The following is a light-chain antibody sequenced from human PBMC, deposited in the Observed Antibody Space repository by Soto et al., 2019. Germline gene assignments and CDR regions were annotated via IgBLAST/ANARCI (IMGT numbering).Light chain of an antibody. CDR3: SSFAGNNNLV. J-gene: IGLJ2*01. V-gene: IGLV2-8*01. Sequence: QSALTQPPSASGSPGQSVTISCTGTSSDVGGYNYVSWYQQHPGKAPKLMISEVSKRPSGVPDRFSGSKSGNTASLTVSRLQSEDEDDYYCSSFAGNNNLVFGGGTKLTVL. CDR2: EVS. CDR1: SSDVGGYNY.